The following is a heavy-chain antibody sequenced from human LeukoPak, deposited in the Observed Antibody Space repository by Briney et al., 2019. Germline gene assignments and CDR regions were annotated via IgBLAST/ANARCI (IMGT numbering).Heavy chain of an antibody. D-gene: IGHD6-19*01. Sequence: GGSLRLSCAASEFTFSTYAMSWVRQAPGKGLEWVSAIGSGGGATYYADSVKGRFTISRDNSKNTLYLKMNSLRAEDTAVYYCAKFSWLSHFDYWGQGTLVTVSS. J-gene: IGHJ4*02. V-gene: IGHV3-23*01. CDR1: EFTFSTYA. CDR2: IGSGGGAT. CDR3: AKFSWLSHFDY.